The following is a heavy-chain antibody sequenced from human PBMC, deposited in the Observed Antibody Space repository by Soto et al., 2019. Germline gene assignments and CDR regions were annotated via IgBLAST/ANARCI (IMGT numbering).Heavy chain of an antibody. D-gene: IGHD6-19*01. Sequence: GGSPRLSCAASGFTFSSYTMHWVRQAPGKGLEWVAVVSSDGNTKYYADSVRGRFTISRDNSKNTLSLQMNGLRTDDTADYYCAREQFTSGAGVFDYWGQGTLVTVSS. V-gene: IGHV3-30-3*01. CDR1: GFTFSSYT. CDR3: AREQFTSGAGVFDY. CDR2: VSSDGNTK. J-gene: IGHJ4*02.